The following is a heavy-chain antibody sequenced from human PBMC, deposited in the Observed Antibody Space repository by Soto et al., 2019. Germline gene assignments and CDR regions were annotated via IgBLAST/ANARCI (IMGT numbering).Heavy chain of an antibody. D-gene: IGHD6-19*01. V-gene: IGHV3-33*01. CDR1: GFIFSNFC. CDR2: IWYYGSNE. J-gene: IGHJ6*02. Sequence: GGSLRLSCTASGFIFSNFCMHRVRQAPGRGLERVAVIWYYGSNEYYADSVRGRLTISKDNSKNTLYLQMNSLRAEDTAVYYCARDDIPGIAVAKYGMDVWGQGTTVTVSS. CDR3: ARDDIPGIAVAKYGMDV.